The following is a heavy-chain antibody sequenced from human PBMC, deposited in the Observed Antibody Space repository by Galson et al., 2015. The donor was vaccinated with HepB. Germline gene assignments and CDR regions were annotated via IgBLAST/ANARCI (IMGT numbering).Heavy chain of an antibody. CDR3: ARGQEYYYDSSGYYRDAFDI. V-gene: IGHV3-30-3*01. CDR1: GFTFSSYA. Sequence: SLRLSCAASGFTFSSYAMHWVRQAPGKGLEWVAVISYDGSNKYYADSVKGRFTISRDNSKNTLYMQMNSLRAEDTAVYYCARGQEYYYDSSGYYRDAFDIWGQGTMVTGSS. J-gene: IGHJ3*02. D-gene: IGHD3-22*01. CDR2: ISYDGSNK.